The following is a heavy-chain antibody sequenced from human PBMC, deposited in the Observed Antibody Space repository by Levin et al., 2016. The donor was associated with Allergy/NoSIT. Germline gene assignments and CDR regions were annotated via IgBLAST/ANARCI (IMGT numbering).Heavy chain of an antibody. J-gene: IGHJ6*02. CDR1: GFTFSDRY. V-gene: IGHV3-30-3*01. CDR3: ARGVAVAGIRYYYYGMDV. Sequence: GESLKISCVGSGFTFSDRYMHWVRQAPGKGLEWVAVISYDGSNKYYADSVKGRFTISRDNSKNTLYLQMNSLRAEDTAVYYCARGVAVAGIRYYYYGMDVWGQGTTVTVSS. D-gene: IGHD6-19*01. CDR2: ISYDGSNK.